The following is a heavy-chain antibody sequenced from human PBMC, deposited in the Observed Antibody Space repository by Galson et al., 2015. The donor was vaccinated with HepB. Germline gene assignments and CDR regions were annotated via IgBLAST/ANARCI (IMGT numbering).Heavy chain of an antibody. V-gene: IGHV3-13*01. CDR1: GFTFSSYD. D-gene: IGHD2-15*01. CDR2: IGTAGDT. CDR3: ARSRWRGYYFDY. J-gene: IGHJ4*02. Sequence: SLRLSCAASGFTFSSYDMHWVRQAAGKGLEWVSAIGTAGDTYYPGSVKGRFTISRENAKNSLYLQMNSLRAGDTAVYYCARSRWRGYYFDYWGQGTLVTVSS.